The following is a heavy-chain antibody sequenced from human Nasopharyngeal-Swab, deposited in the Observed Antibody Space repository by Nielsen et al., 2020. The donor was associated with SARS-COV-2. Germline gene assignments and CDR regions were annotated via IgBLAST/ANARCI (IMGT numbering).Heavy chain of an antibody. D-gene: IGHD3-3*01. CDR3: ARVLGSDYDFWCGYYGFDP. V-gene: IGHV3-21*01. CDR2: ISSSSSYI. Sequence: GESLKISCAASGFTFSSYSMNWVRQAPGKGLEWVSSISSSSSYIYYADSVKGRFTISRDNAKNSLYLQMNSLRAEDTAVYYCARVLGSDYDFWCGYYGFDPWGQGTLVTVSS. CDR1: GFTFSSYS. J-gene: IGHJ5*02.